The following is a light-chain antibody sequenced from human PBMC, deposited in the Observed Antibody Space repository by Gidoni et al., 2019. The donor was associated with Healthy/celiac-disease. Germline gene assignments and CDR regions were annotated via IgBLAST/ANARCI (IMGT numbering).Light chain of an antibody. Sequence: QSVLTQPPSVAAAPGQKVTISCSGSSSNIGNNYVSWYQQHPGTAPKLLIYEHNKRPSGITDRFSGSKSGTSATLGITGLQTGDEADYYCGTWDSSLSALFGGGTKLTVL. CDR3: GTWDSSLSAL. V-gene: IGLV1-51*02. J-gene: IGLJ2*01. CDR1: SSNIGNNY. CDR2: EHN.